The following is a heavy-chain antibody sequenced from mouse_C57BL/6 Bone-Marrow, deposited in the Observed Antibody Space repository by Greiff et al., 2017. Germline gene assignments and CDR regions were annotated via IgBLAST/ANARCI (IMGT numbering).Heavy chain of an antibody. CDR3: TTPIYDGYYRFAY. Sequence: VQLQQSGAELVRPGASVKLSCTASGFNIKDDYMHWVKQRPEQGLEWIGWIDPENGDTEYASKFQGKATITAATSSNTAYLQLSSLTPEDTAVYYCTTPIYDGYYRFAYWGQGTLVTVSA. CDR1: GFNIKDDY. V-gene: IGHV14-4*01. D-gene: IGHD2-3*01. J-gene: IGHJ3*01. CDR2: IDPENGDT.